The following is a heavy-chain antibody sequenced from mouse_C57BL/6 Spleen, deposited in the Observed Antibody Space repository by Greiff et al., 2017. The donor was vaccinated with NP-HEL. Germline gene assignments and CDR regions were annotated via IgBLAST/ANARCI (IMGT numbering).Heavy chain of an antibody. Sequence: QVQLKESGPELVKPGASVKISCKASGYAFSSSWMNWVKQRPGKGLEWIGRIYPGDGDTNYNGKFKGKATLTADKSSSTAYMQLSSLTSEDSAVYFCARLSSEDYFDYWGQGTTLTVSS. CDR1: GYAFSSSW. V-gene: IGHV1-82*01. J-gene: IGHJ2*01. CDR3: ARLSSEDYFDY. CDR2: IYPGDGDT.